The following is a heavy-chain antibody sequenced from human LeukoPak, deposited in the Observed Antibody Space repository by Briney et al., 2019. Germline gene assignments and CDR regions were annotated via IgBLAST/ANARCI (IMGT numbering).Heavy chain of an antibody. V-gene: IGHV4-34*01. Sequence: PSETLSLTCAVYGGSFSGYYWSWIRQPPGKWLEWIGEINHSGSTNYNPSLKSRVTISVDTSKNQFSLKLSSVIAADTAVYYCARGLNLRYFDSSYAFDIWGQGTMVTVSS. J-gene: IGHJ3*02. CDR1: GGSFSGYY. D-gene: IGHD3-9*01. CDR2: INHSGST. CDR3: ARGLNLRYFDSSYAFDI.